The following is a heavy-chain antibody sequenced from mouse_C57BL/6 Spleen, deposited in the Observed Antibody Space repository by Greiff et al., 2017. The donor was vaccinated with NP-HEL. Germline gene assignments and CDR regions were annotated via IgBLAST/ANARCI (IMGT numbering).Heavy chain of an antibody. Sequence: DVKLQESEGGLVQPGSSMKLSCTASGFTFSDYYMAWVRQVPEKGLEWVANINYDGSSTYYLDSLKSRFIISRDNAKNILYLQMSSLKSEDTATYYCARVNDGYYSAWFAYWGQGTLVTVSA. D-gene: IGHD2-3*01. V-gene: IGHV5-16*01. J-gene: IGHJ3*01. CDR1: GFTFSDYY. CDR2: INYDGSST. CDR3: ARVNDGYYSAWFAY.